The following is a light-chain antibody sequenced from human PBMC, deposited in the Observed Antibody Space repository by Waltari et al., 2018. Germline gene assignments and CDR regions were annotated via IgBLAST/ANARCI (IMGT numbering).Light chain of an antibody. V-gene: IGKV3-15*01. CDR2: DAS. Sequence: EIVMTQSPATLSVSPGETATLSCRASQSVSSNVAWYQKKPGQAPRLLIYDASTRATSIQAKFRGSGSGTEFTLTISSLQSEDFAVYYCQQYNRWPPITFGHGTRLEIK. CDR1: QSVSSN. CDR3: QQYNRWPPIT. J-gene: IGKJ5*01.